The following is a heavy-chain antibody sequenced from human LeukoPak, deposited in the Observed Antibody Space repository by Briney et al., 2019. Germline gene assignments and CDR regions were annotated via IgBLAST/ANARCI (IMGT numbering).Heavy chain of an antibody. J-gene: IGHJ4*02. V-gene: IGHV3-43*02. CDR3: AKDHYGPYYFDY. D-gene: IGHD3-10*01. CDR1: GFIFDDYA. CDR2: ISGDGGST. Sequence: GGSLRLSCAASGFIFDDYAMHWVRQAPGKGLEWVSLISGDGGSTYYADSVKGRFTISRDNSKNSLYLQMNSLSTEDTALYYCAKDHYGPYYFDYWGQGTLVTVSS.